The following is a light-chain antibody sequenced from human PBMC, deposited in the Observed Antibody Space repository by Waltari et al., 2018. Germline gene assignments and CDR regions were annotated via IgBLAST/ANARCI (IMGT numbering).Light chain of an antibody. J-gene: IGLJ2*01. CDR3: AAWDDSLNGLV. CDR2: SDN. V-gene: IGLV1-44*01. CDR1: STNIGTTT. Sequence: QSVLTQPPSASGAPGQTVTISCSGSSTNIGTTTVHQYQQLPGAAPRLLINSDNQRPSDVPGRFSGSKSGTSASLAITGLQSEDEAGYFCAAWDDSLNGLVFGGGTKLTVL.